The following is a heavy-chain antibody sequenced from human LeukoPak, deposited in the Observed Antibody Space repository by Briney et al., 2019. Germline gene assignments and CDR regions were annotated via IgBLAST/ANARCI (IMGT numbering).Heavy chain of an antibody. D-gene: IGHD4-23*01. Sequence: GASVKVSCKASGYTFTGYYMHWVRQAPGQGLEWMAWLNPNSGDTDSAQKFQGRVTMTRDTSITTAYLELSSLRSDDTAAYYCARAPAGGPFDNWGQGTLVTVSS. J-gene: IGHJ4*02. CDR1: GYTFTGYY. V-gene: IGHV1-2*02. CDR3: ARAPAGGPFDN. CDR2: LNPNSGDT.